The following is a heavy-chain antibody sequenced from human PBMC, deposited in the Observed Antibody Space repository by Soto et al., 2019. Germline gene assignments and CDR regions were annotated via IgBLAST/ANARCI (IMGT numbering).Heavy chain of an antibody. V-gene: IGHV4-59*08. D-gene: IGHD3-9*01. J-gene: IGHJ6*02. CDR2: IYYSGST. Sequence: SETLSLTCTVSGGSISSYYWSWIRQPPGKGLEWIGYIYYSGSTNYNPSLKSRVTISVDTPKNQFSLKLSSVTAADTAVYYCARLRTYYDILTGLGSYYYYGMDVWGQGTTVTVSS. CDR1: GGSISSYY. CDR3: ARLRTYYDILTGLGSYYYYGMDV.